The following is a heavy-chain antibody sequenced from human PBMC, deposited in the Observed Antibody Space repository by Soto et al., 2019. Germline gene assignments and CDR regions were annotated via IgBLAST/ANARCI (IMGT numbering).Heavy chain of an antibody. CDR2: IIPIFGTA. V-gene: IGHV1-69*13. D-gene: IGHD6-13*01. CDR1: GGTFSSYA. J-gene: IGHJ6*03. CDR3: AREVAAAGSYYYYMDV. Sequence: ASVKVSCKASGGTFSSYAISWVRQAPGRGLEWMGGIIPIFGTANYAQKFQGRVTITADESTSTAYMELSSLRSEDTAVYYCAREVAAAGSYYYYMDVWGKGTTVTVSS.